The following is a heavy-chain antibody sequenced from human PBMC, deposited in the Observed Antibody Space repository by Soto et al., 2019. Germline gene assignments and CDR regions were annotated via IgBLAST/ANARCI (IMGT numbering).Heavy chain of an antibody. D-gene: IGHD3-3*01. J-gene: IGHJ6*02. CDR1: GGSFSGYY. V-gene: IGHV4-34*01. CDR2: INHSGST. CDR3: ARGRTILYYYYGMDV. Sequence: QVQLQQWGAGLLKPSETLSLTCAVYGGSFSGYYWSWIRQPPGKGLEWIGEINHSGSTNYNPSLKSRVTISVDTSKNQFSLKLSPVTAADTAVYYCARGRTILYYYYGMDVWGQGTTVTVSS.